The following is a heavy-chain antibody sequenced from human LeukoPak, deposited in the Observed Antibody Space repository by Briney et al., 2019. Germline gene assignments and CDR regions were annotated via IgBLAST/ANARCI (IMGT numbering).Heavy chain of an antibody. CDR2: ISSDSNAI. CDR1: GFTFSRYE. CDR3: AREGGFDPFDD. Sequence: GGSLRLSCAASGFTFSRYEMNWVRQAPGKGLEWLSYISSDSNAIYYADSVKGRFTISRENAKNFLHLQMNSLRAEDTAVYYCAREGGFDPFDDWGQGTLVTVSA. V-gene: IGHV3-48*03. J-gene: IGHJ4*02. D-gene: IGHD5-12*01.